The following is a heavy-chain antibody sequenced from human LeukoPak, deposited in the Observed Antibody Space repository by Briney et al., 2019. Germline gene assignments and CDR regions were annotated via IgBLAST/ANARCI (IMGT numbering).Heavy chain of an antibody. CDR1: GGSISTHY. J-gene: IGHJ5*02. Sequence: SETLSLTCIVSGGSISTHYWSWIRQPPGKGLEWIGNIYYSGSTNYNPSLKSRVTMSVDMSKNQFSLKLSSVTAADTAVYYCARGPSGGANNWFDPWGQGILVTVSS. CDR2: IYYSGST. D-gene: IGHD2-15*01. V-gene: IGHV4-59*11. CDR3: ARGPSGGANNWFDP.